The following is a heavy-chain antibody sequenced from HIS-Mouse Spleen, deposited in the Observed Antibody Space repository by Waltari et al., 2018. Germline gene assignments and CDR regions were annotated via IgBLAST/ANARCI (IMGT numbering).Heavy chain of an antibody. J-gene: IGHJ4*02. CDR1: GGSFSGYY. V-gene: IGHV4-34*01. CDR2: INHSGST. CDR3: ARGDSSSFDY. D-gene: IGHD6-6*01. Sequence: QVQLQQWGAGLLKPSETLSLTCAVYGGSFSGYYWSWIRQPPGKGLEWIGEINHSGSTNYNPSIKSRGTISVDTSKNQFSLKLSSVTAADTAVYYCARGDSSSFDYWGQGTLVTVSS.